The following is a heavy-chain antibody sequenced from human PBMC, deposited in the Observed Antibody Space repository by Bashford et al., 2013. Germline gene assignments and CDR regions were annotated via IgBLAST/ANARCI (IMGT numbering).Heavy chain of an antibody. CDR3: AGLQYTSSWYVDY. Sequence: WVRQMPGKGLEWVGHIRTKPNNYRDNICCVGERQFTISRDDSKNTAYLQMNSLKTEDTALYYCAGLQYTSSWYVDYWGQGEPWSP. J-gene: IGHJ4*01. V-gene: IGHV3-73*01. CDR2: IRTKPNNYRD. D-gene: IGHD6-13*01.